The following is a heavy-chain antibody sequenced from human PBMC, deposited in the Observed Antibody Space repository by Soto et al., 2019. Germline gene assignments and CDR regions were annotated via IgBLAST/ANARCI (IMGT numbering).Heavy chain of an antibody. Sequence: SETLSLTCTVSGGSISSSSYYWGWIRQPPGKGLEWIGSIYYSGSTYYNPSLKSRVTISVDTSKNQFSPKLSSVTTADTAVYYCACGYSGYVYFDYWGQGTLVTVSS. J-gene: IGHJ4*02. CDR3: ACGYSGYVYFDY. CDR2: IYYSGST. CDR1: GGSISSSSYY. V-gene: IGHV4-39*01. D-gene: IGHD5-12*01.